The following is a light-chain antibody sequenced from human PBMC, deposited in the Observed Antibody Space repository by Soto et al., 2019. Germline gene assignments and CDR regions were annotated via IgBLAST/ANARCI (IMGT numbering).Light chain of an antibody. Sequence: EIVLTQSPGTLSLSPGERATLSCRASQSVRNSYLAWYQQKPGQAPRLLMSGASSRSTGIPDRFSGNGSGTDFTLTISRLEPEDFAVYYCQQYNNWPPITFGQGTRLEIK. V-gene: IGKV3D-20*02. CDR1: QSVRNSY. J-gene: IGKJ5*01. CDR3: QQYNNWPPIT. CDR2: GAS.